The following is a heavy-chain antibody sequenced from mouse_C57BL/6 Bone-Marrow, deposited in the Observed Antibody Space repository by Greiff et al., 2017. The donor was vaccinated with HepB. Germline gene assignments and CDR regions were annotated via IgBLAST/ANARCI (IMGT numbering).Heavy chain of an antibody. Sequence: EVHLVESGGGLVQPGGSLKLSCAASGFTFSDYGMAWVRQAPRKGPEWVAFISNLAYSIYYADTVTGRFTISRENAKNTLYLEMSSLRSEDTAMYYCARQGTMNYYGKTPYYAMDYWGQGTSVTVSS. D-gene: IGHD1-1*01. J-gene: IGHJ4*01. CDR2: ISNLAYSI. V-gene: IGHV5-15*01. CDR1: GFTFSDYG. CDR3: ARQGTMNYYGKTPYYAMDY.